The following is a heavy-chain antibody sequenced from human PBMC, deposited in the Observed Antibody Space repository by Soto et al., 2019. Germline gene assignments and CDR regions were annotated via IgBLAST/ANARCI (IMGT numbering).Heavy chain of an antibody. J-gene: IGHJ6*02. D-gene: IGHD2-2*02. CDR2: ISGSGGST. V-gene: IGHV3-23*01. Sequence: GSLRLSCAASGFTFSSYAMSWVRQAPGKGLEWVSAISGSGGSTYYADSVKGRFTISRDNSKNTLYLQMNSLGAEDTAVYYCAKKGGIVVVPAAIDYGMDVWGQGTTVTVSS. CDR1: GFTFSSYA. CDR3: AKKGGIVVVPAAIDYGMDV.